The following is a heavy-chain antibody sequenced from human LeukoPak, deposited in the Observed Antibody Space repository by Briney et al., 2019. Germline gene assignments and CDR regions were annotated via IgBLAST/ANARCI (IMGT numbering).Heavy chain of an antibody. Sequence: SETLSLTCTVSGGSISSSSYYWGWIRQPPGKGLEWFGRIYYSGSTYYNPSLKSRVTITVATSKNQFSLKLSSVTAADTAVYYCARVPRALAAQRPYYFDYWGQGTLVTVSS. CDR2: IYYSGST. J-gene: IGHJ4*02. D-gene: IGHD6-6*01. CDR3: ARVPRALAAQRPYYFDY. V-gene: IGHV4-39*07. CDR1: GGSISSSSYY.